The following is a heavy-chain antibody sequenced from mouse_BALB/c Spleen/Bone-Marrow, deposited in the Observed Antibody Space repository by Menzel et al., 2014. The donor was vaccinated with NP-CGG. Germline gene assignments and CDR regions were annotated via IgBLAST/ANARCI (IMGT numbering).Heavy chain of an antibody. CDR1: GFTFSDYY. CDR2: ISNGGGST. Sequence: EVKLVESGGGLVQPGGSLKLSCATSGFTFSDYYMYWVRQTPEKRLEWVAYISNGGGSTYYPDTVKGRFTISRDNAKNTLYLQMSRLKSEDTAMYYCARGGIWSSFDYWGQGTTLTVSS. J-gene: IGHJ2*01. V-gene: IGHV5-12*02. D-gene: IGHD1-1*02. CDR3: ARGGIWSSFDY.